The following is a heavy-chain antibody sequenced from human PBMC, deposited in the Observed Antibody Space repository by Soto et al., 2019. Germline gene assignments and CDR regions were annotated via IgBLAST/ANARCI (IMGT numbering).Heavy chain of an antibody. V-gene: IGHV4-34*01. Sequence: SETLSLTCAVYGGSFSTYYWNWIRQPPGKGLEWIGEIYHSGNTQYNQSLKSRVTMSVDTSKNKFSLKLSSVTAADTAVYYCARVLQQWLVRGYFDYWGQGTLVTVSS. CDR1: GGSFSTYY. CDR3: ARVLQQWLVRGYFDY. D-gene: IGHD6-19*01. CDR2: IYHSGNT. J-gene: IGHJ4*02.